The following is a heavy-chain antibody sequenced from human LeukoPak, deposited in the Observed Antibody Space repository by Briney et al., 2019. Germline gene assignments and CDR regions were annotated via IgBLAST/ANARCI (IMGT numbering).Heavy chain of an antibody. J-gene: IGHJ4*02. D-gene: IGHD1-7*01. CDR2: IIPIFGTA. CDR1: GGTFSSYA. CDR3: ARVSSRWNYGNYCDY. V-gene: IGHV1-69*05. Sequence: SVKVSCKASGGTFSSYAISWVRQAPGQGLEWMGGIIPIFGTANYAQKFQGRVTITTDESTSTAYMELSSLRSEDTAVYYCARVSSRWNYGNYCDYWGQGVLVTVSS.